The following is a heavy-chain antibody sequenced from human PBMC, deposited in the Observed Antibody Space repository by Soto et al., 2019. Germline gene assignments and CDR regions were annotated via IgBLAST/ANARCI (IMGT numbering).Heavy chain of an antibody. CDR1: GGSMSEYF. Sequence: LTLTCSVSGGSMSEYFWSWIRQSPGKGLEWIGYIYYLGSTDYNPSLKSRVTISVDTSKRQFSLRLTSVTAADTAVYYCARDGYDGSGSPYPAYWGPGTQVTVSS. J-gene: IGHJ4*02. V-gene: IGHV4-59*01. D-gene: IGHD3-10*01. CDR3: ARDGYDGSGSPYPAY. CDR2: IYYLGST.